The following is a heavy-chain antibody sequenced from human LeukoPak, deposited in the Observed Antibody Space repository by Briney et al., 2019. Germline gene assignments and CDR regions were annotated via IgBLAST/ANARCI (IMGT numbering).Heavy chain of an antibody. CDR1: GFNSSGHW. V-gene: IGHV3-74*01. CDR2: VSSDGSSI. Sequence: PGGSLRLSCEVSGFNSSGHWMHWVRQAPGKGLVWVSRVSSDGSSITYADSVKGRFIISRDTAKNTVFLQMNSLRAEDTAIYYCARDTRRADYDFWSGFYENHYYFYMDVWGKGTTVTVSS. D-gene: IGHD3-3*01. CDR3: ARDTRRADYDFWSGFYENHYYFYMDV. J-gene: IGHJ6*03.